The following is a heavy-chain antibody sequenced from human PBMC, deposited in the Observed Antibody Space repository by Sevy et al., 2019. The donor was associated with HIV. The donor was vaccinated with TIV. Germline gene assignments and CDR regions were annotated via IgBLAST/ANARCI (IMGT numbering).Heavy chain of an antibody. CDR1: RFTFSSYG. CDR3: AKAQDGSGYSAYGMDV. J-gene: IGHJ6*02. V-gene: IGHV3-30*18. Sequence: GGSLRLSCAASRFTFSSYGMHWVRQAPGKGLEWVAVISYDGSNKYADSVKGRFTISRDNSKNTLYLQMNSLRPEDTAVYSCAKAQDGSGYSAYGMDVWGQGTTVNVSS. CDR2: ISYDGSNK. D-gene: IGHD3-22*01.